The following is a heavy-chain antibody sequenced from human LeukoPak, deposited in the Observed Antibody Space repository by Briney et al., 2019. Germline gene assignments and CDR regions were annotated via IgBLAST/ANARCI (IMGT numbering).Heavy chain of an antibody. J-gene: IGHJ3*02. V-gene: IGHV4-59*01. CDR3: ARVDTAMVRAFDI. Sequence: SETLSLTCTVSDDSISDYYRGWIRQPPGKGLEWIGYFYNGGRSTYNPSLKSRVTISADTSKNHFSLKLNSVTTADTAVYYCARVDTAMVRAFDIWGQGTMVTVSS. CDR2: FYNGGRS. D-gene: IGHD5-18*01. CDR1: DDSISDYY.